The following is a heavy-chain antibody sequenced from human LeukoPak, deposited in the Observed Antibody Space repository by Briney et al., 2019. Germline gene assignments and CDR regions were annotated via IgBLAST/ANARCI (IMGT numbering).Heavy chain of an antibody. V-gene: IGHV4-61*01. CDR2: IYYTGST. D-gene: IGHD6-19*01. J-gene: IGHJ5*02. CDR1: GGSVSSGSHY. Sequence: SETLSLTCSVSGGSVSSGSHYWSWIRQSPGKGLEWIGHIYYTGSTNYNPSLQSRVTISVDTSKNQFSLKLSSVTAADTALYYCARDPPFGSGWYLGPWGQGTLVTVSS. CDR3: ARDPPFGSGWYLGP.